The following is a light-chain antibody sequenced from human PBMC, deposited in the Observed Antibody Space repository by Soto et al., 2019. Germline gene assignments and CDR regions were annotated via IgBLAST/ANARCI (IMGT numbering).Light chain of an antibody. V-gene: IGKV3-20*01. CDR1: QSVSSSY. CDR2: GAS. Sequence: EIVMTQSPATLSVSPWERATLSCRASQSVSSSYLAWYQQKPGQAPRLLIYGASSRATGIPDRFSGSGSGTDFTLTISRLEPEDFAVYYCQQYGSSPLLTFGGGTKVDI. CDR3: QQYGSSPLLT. J-gene: IGKJ4*01.